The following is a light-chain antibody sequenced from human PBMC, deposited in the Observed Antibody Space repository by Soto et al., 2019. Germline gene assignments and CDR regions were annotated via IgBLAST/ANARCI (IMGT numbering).Light chain of an antibody. V-gene: IGKV2-28*01. Sequence: DIVMTQSPLSLPVTPGEPASISCRSSQSLLHSNGYNYLDWYLQKPGQSPQLLIYLGSNRASGVHDRFSGSGAGTDFTLKISRVEAEDVGVYYCMQALRPPSITFGQGTRLEIK. J-gene: IGKJ5*01. CDR2: LGS. CDR1: QSLLHSNGYNY. CDR3: MQALRPPSIT.